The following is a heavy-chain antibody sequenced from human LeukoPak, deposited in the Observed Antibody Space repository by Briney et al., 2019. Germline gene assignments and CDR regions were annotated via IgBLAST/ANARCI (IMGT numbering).Heavy chain of an antibody. CDR1: GGSISSGDYY. CDR2: IYYSGST. CDR3: ASVKTGPYGSGSYHIDY. J-gene: IGHJ4*02. D-gene: IGHD3-10*01. Sequence: PSETLSLTCTVSGGSISSGDYYWSWIRQPPGEGLEWIGYIYYSGSTYYNPSLKSRVTISVDTSKNQFSLKLSSVTAADTAVYYCASVKTGPYGSGSYHIDYWGQGTLVTVSS. V-gene: IGHV4-30-4*01.